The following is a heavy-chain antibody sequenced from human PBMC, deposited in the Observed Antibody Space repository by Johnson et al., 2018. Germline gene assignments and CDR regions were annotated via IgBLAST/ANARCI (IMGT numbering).Heavy chain of an antibody. V-gene: IGHV1-3*01. J-gene: IGHJ5*02. CDR3: ASWGPPGTGSSGWCDH. CDR1: GDTFTTSA. Sequence: QVQLVQSGAEVKKXGTSVKVSCKSSGDTFTTSAFHWVRQAPGQGLEWMGWIKVANGNTRYSQKFQGRVSISVDTSASTAYLELTSLRFEDPTVEYCASWGPPGTGSSGWCDHWGQGTLVTVSS. CDR2: IKVANGNT. D-gene: IGHD3-22*01.